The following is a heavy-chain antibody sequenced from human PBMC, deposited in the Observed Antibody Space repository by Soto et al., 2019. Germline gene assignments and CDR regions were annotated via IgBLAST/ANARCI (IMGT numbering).Heavy chain of an antibody. J-gene: IGHJ5*02. D-gene: IGHD3-9*01. CDR3: ARDAIPYYATLTGYTPPSWFDP. Sequence: GASVKVSCKASGYTFTSYDINWVRQATGQGLEWMGWMNPNSGNTGYAQKFQGRVTMTRNTSISTAYMELSSLRSEDTAVYYCARDAIPYYATLTGYTPPSWFDPWGQGTLVTVSS. CDR2: MNPNSGNT. CDR1: GYTFTSYD. V-gene: IGHV1-8*01.